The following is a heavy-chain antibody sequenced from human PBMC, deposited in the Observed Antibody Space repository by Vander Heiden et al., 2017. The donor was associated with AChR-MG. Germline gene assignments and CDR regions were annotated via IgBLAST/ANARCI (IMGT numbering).Heavy chain of an antibody. V-gene: IGHV3-73*02. CDR2: MRKKVNNYAT. J-gene: IGHJ3*02. Sequence: EVQLVESGGGLVQPGGSLKLSCAASGFPFSDSAVYWVRQPPGKGLEWVGRMRKKVNNYATAYAASVKGRFIISRDDSKYTAYLQMNSLKTEDTAVYLCTCYSSSQGWIWGQGTMVTVSS. CDR3: TCYSSSQGWI. CDR1: GFPFSDSA. D-gene: IGHD6-13*01.